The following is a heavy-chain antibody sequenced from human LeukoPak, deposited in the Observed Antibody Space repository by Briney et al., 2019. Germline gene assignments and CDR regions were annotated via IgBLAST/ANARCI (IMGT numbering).Heavy chain of an antibody. J-gene: IGHJ4*02. CDR2: IYTSGGT. CDR3: GRGVVPASHFDY. V-gene: IGHV4-4*07. CDR1: GGSISYYY. D-gene: IGHD2-2*01. Sequence: PSETLSLTCSVSGGSISYYYWTWIRQPAGKGLEWIGRIYTSGGTNYNPSLKSRVTMSVDTSKNQFSLKLSSVTAADTAVYYCGRGVVPASHFDYWGQGTLVTVSS.